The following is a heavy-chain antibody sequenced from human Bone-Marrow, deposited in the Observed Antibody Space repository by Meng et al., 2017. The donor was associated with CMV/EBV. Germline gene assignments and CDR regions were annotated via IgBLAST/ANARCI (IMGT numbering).Heavy chain of an antibody. CDR3: ARVPAATKWFDP. J-gene: IGHJ5*02. Sequence: VSGGSGSSGSYYWSWIRQPPGKGLEWIGYIYYSGSTNYNPSLKSRVTISVDTSKNQFSLKLSSETAADTAVYYCARVPAATKWFDPWGQGTLVTVSS. CDR2: IYYSGST. D-gene: IGHD2-2*01. CDR1: GGSGSSGSYY. V-gene: IGHV4-61*01.